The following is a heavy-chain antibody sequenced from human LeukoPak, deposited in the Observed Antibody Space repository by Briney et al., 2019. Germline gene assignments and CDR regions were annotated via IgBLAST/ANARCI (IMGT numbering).Heavy chain of an antibody. V-gene: IGHV3-72*01. Sequence: GGSLRLSCAASGFTFSDHYMDWVRQAPGKGLEWVGRTRNEANSYTTEYAASVKGRFTIPRDDSKNSLYLQMNSLKTEDTAVYYCARPSFSTSSGNPSDYWGQGTLVTVSS. CDR1: GFTFSDHY. CDR2: TRNEANSYTT. J-gene: IGHJ4*02. CDR3: ARPSFSTSSGNPSDY. D-gene: IGHD3-10*01.